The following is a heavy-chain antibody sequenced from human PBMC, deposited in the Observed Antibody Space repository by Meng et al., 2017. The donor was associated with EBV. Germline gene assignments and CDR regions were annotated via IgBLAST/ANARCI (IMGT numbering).Heavy chain of an antibody. J-gene: IGHJ4*02. CDR1: GGSFRGDA. CDR3: ASESGRGFTPDY. Sequence: HSGAEVKKPRRSVSASCKLSGGSFRGDAVGSVRAAPRQGREWIGGLIPMVDAPHYAQKFQGRVTMTADESTNTHYMDLSGLRFEDTAVYYCASESGRGFTPDYWGQGTLVTVPS. D-gene: IGHD3-10*01. CDR2: LIPMVDAP. V-gene: IGHV1-69*01.